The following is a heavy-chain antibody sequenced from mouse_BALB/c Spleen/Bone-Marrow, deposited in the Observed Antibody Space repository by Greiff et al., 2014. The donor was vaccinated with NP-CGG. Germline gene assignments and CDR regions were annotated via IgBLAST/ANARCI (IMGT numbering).Heavy chain of an antibody. CDR1: GFSLTDYG. Sequence: VMLVESGPGLVAPSQSLSITCTVSGFSLTDYGVSWIRQPPGKGLEWLGVIWGGESTYYNSALKSRLSISKDNSKSQVFLKMNSLQTDDTAMYYCAKRGGLGPYWYFDVWGAGTTVTVSS. V-gene: IGHV2-6-5*01. J-gene: IGHJ1*01. CDR3: AKRGGLGPYWYFDV. D-gene: IGHD4-1*01. CDR2: IWGGEST.